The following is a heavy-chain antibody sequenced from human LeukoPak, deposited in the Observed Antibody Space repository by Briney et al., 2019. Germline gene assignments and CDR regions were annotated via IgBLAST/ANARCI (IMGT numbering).Heavy chain of an antibody. CDR2: ITDSGTST. J-gene: IGHJ3*02. Sequence: GGSLRLSCAASGFTFSSYPMNWVRQAPGQGLEWVSAITDSGTSTYYADSVKGRFTISRDNSKNTVYLQMNSLRAEDTALYYCAKVRITIYGVVDAFDIWGQGTMVTVYS. D-gene: IGHD3-3*01. V-gene: IGHV3-23*01. CDR3: AKVRITIYGVVDAFDI. CDR1: GFTFSSYP.